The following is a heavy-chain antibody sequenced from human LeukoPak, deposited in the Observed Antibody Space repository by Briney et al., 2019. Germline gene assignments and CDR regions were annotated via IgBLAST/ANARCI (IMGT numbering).Heavy chain of an antibody. CDR1: GGSVSSYY. CDR2: TYTSGST. V-gene: IGHV4-4*07. D-gene: IGHD6-19*01. J-gene: IGHJ4*02. CDR3: ARGRSGWSAFDY. Sequence: SETLSLTCTVSGGSVSSYYWSWIRQPAGKGLEWIGRTYTSGSTNYNPSLKSRVTMSVDTSKNQFSLKLSSVTAADTAVYYCARGRSGWSAFDYWGQGTLVTVSS.